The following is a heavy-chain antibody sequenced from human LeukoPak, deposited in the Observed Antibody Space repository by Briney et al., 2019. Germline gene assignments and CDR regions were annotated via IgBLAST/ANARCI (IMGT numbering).Heavy chain of an antibody. V-gene: IGHV4-59*12. CDR2: IYYSGST. CDR1: GGSISSYY. Sequence: SKTLSLTCTVSGGSISSYYWSWIRQPPGKGLEWIGYIYYSGSTNYNPSLKSRVTISVDTSKNQFSLKLSSVTAADTAVYYCARGHTRYYDILNYGMDVWGQGTTVTVSS. J-gene: IGHJ6*02. CDR3: ARGHTRYYDILNYGMDV. D-gene: IGHD3-9*01.